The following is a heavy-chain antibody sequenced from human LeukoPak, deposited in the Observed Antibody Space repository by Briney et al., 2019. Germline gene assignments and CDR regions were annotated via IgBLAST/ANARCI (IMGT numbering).Heavy chain of an antibody. CDR3: AKDVDGYCSGGSCYTLFDY. V-gene: IGHV3-74*01. Sequence: PGGSLRLSCAASGFTFSNFWMHWVRQAPGKGLVWVALIYGDGSFTRYADSVKGRFTISRDNSKNTLYLQMNSLRAEDTAVYYCAKDVDGYCSGGSCYTLFDYWGQGTLVTVSS. D-gene: IGHD2-15*01. CDR1: GFTFSNFW. J-gene: IGHJ4*02. CDR2: IYGDGSFT.